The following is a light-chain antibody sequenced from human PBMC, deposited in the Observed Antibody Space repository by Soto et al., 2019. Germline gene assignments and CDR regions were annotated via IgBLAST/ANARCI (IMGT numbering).Light chain of an antibody. Sequence: EIVMTQSPASLSVSPGERATLSCRASQSVSNNLAWYQQKPGQAPRLLIYGESTRATGIPDRLSGSGSETELNLTISRLQPDDYATYYCQPYNSYSRTCGQGTKVDIK. CDR3: QPYNSYSRT. CDR1: QSVSNN. V-gene: IGKV3-15*01. CDR2: GES. J-gene: IGKJ1*01.